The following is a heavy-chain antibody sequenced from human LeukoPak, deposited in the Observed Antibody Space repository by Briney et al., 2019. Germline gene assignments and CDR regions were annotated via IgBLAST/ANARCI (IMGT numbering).Heavy chain of an antibody. Sequence: GGSLRLSCAASGFTFSNYVLIWVRQAPGRGLEWVSAITGSVGTTSYADSVKGRFTISRDNSRNTLYLQMSSLRAEDAAVYYCAKAREVSAARVYDYWGQGTLVTVSS. CDR1: GFTFSNYV. CDR3: AKAREVSAARVYDY. V-gene: IGHV3-23*01. D-gene: IGHD2-2*01. CDR2: ITGSVGTT. J-gene: IGHJ4*02.